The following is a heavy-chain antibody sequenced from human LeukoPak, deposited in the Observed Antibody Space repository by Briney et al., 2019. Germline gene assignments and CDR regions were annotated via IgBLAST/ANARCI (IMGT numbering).Heavy chain of an antibody. Sequence: GGSLGLSCAASGFTFSDYYMSWIRQAPGKGLEWVSYISSSGSTIYYADSVKGRFTISRDNAKNSLYLQMNSLRAEDTAVYYCPRAGQRGAFDIWGQGTMVTVSS. CDR2: ISSSGSTI. CDR1: GFTFSDYY. D-gene: IGHD3-10*01. J-gene: IGHJ3*02. CDR3: PRAGQRGAFDI. V-gene: IGHV3-11*04.